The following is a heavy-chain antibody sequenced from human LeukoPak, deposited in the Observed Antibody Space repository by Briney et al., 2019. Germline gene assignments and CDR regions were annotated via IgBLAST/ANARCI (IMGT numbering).Heavy chain of an antibody. Sequence: ASVKVSCKASGYTFTGYYMHWVRQAPGQGLERMGWINPNSGGTNYAQKFQGRVTMTRDTSISTAYMELSRLRSDDTAVYYCARGRANGSGSYGDYWGQGTLVTVSS. CDR3: ARGRANGSGSYGDY. D-gene: IGHD3-10*01. V-gene: IGHV1-2*02. CDR2: INPNSGGT. CDR1: GYTFTGYY. J-gene: IGHJ4*02.